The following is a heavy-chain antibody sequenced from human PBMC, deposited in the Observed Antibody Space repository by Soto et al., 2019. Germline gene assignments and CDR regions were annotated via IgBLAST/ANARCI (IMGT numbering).Heavy chain of an antibody. CDR2: INHSGST. J-gene: IGHJ5*02. D-gene: IGHD3-3*01. V-gene: IGHV4-34*01. Sequence: QVQLQQWGAGLLKPSETLSLTCAVYGGSFSGYYWSWIRQPPGKGLEWIGEINHSGSTNYNPSLKSLVTISVDTSKNQFSLKLSSVTAADTAVYYCASLPPIFGVVYWFDPWGQGTLVTVSS. CDR3: ASLPPIFGVVYWFDP. CDR1: GGSFSGYY.